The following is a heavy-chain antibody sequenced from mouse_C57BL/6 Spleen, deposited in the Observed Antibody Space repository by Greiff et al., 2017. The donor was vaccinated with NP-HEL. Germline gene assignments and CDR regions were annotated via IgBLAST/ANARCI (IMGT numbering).Heavy chain of an antibody. CDR3: ARHNCDGGNYAMDY. J-gene: IGHJ4*01. D-gene: IGHD1-1*02. Sequence: EVHLVESGGGLVQPGGSLKLSCAASGFTFSDYYMYWVRQTPEKRLEWVAYISNGGGSPYYPDTVKGRFTISRDNAKNTLYLQMSRLKSEDTAMYYCARHNCDGGNYAMDYWGQGTSVTVSS. CDR1: GFTFSDYY. V-gene: IGHV5-12*01. CDR2: ISNGGGSP.